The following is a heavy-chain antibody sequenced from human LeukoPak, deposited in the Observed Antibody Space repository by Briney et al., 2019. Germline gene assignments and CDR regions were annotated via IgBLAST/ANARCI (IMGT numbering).Heavy chain of an antibody. J-gene: IGHJ4*02. D-gene: IGHD4-17*01. CDR1: GFTFSSYG. V-gene: IGHV3-21*01. Sequence: GGSLRLCCAASGFTFSSYGISWVRQAPGKGLEWVSSISSSSSYKYYADSVKGRFTISRDNAKKSLYLQMNSLRAEDTAVYYCAGDTGDYGRGGIDYWGQGTLVTVSS. CDR2: ISSSSSYK. CDR3: AGDTGDYGRGGIDY.